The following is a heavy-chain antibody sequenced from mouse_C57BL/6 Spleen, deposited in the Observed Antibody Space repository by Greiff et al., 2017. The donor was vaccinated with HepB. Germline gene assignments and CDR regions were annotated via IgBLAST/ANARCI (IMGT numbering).Heavy chain of an antibody. D-gene: IGHD1-1*01. CDR1: GFTFSSYA. Sequence: EVMLVESGGGLVKPGGSLKLSCAASGFTFSSYAMSWVRQTPEKRLEWVATISDGGSYTYYPDNVKGRFTISRDNAKNNLYLQMSNLKSEDTAMYYCARDAPHYYGSSHYFDYWGQGTTLTVSS. J-gene: IGHJ2*01. CDR2: ISDGGSYT. CDR3: ARDAPHYYGSSHYFDY. V-gene: IGHV5-4*01.